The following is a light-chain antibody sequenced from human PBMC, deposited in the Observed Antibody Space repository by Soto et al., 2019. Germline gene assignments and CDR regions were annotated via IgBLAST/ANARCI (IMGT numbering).Light chain of an antibody. CDR2: GAS. CDR3: QQGYSSRLS. J-gene: IGKJ4*01. V-gene: IGKV1-39*01. CDR1: QSISTY. Sequence: DIEMTQSPSSLSASVGDRVTITCRASQSISTYLNWYQQQGGKAPKLLIHGASGLQSGVPLRFSGSGSGTDFTLTISSLQPEDFATYYCQQGYSSRLSFGGGTTVELK.